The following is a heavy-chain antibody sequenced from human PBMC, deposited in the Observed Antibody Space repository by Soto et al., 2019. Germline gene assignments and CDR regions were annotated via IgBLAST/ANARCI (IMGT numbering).Heavy chain of an antibody. J-gene: IGHJ6*02. CDR2: IYYSGST. V-gene: IGHV4-61*01. CDR1: GGSVSSGSYY. CDR3: ARDDYYYGMDV. Sequence: NPSETLSLTCTVSGGSVSSGSYYWSWIRQPPGKGLEWIGYIYYSGSTNYNPSLKSRVTISVDTSKNQFSLKLSSVTAADTAVYYCARDDYYYGMDVWGQGTTVTVSS.